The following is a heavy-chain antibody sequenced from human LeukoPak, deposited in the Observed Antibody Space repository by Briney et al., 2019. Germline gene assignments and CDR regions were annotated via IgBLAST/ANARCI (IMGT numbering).Heavy chain of an antibody. J-gene: IGHJ6*02. D-gene: IGHD6-13*01. Sequence: GSLRLSCAASGFTFSSYSMNWVRQAPGKGLEWVGYIYYSGSTNYNPSLKSRVTISVDTSKNQFSLKLSSVTAADTAVYYCARCFSSSAKAVYYYGMDVWGQGTTVTVSS. CDR1: GFTFSSYS. V-gene: IGHV4-59*01. CDR3: ARCFSSSAKAVYYYGMDV. CDR2: IYYSGST.